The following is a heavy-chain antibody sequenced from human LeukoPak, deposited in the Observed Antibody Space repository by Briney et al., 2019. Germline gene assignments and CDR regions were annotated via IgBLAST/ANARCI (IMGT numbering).Heavy chain of an antibody. CDR2: ASYSGNT. V-gene: IGHV4-38-2*02. D-gene: IGHD3-22*01. Sequence: SETLSLTCTVSGYSISSDYYWGWIRQPPGKGLEWIGSASYSGNTYYNPSLKSRVTILVDTSKNQFSLKMTSVTAADTAVYYCARDQYYDVSTYYEIDYWGQGTLVTVSS. J-gene: IGHJ4*02. CDR3: ARDQYYDVSTYYEIDY. CDR1: GYSISSDYY.